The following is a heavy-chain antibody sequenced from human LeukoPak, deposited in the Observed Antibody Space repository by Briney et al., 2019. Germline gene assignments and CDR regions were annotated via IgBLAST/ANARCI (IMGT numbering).Heavy chain of an antibody. Sequence: AASVKVSCKASGYTFTSYGISWVRQAPGQGLEWMGWISAYNGNTNYAQKLQGRVTMTTDTSTSTAYMELRSLRSDDTAVYYCARESTVTTPYYYYYYMDVWGKGTTVTVSS. J-gene: IGHJ6*03. V-gene: IGHV1-18*01. D-gene: IGHD4-11*01. CDR3: ARESTVTTPYYYYYYMDV. CDR2: ISAYNGNT. CDR1: GYTFTSYG.